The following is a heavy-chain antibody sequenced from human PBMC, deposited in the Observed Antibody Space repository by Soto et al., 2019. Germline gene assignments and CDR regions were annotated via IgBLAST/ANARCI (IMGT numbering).Heavy chain of an antibody. D-gene: IGHD6-19*01. CDR3: ARANSVRGWYTVVSY. J-gene: IGHJ4*02. CDR1: GYTFTSYD. CDR2: MNPNSGNT. V-gene: IGHV1-8*01. Sequence: QVQLVQSGAEVKKPGASVKVSCKASGYTFTSYDINWVRQATGQGLEWMGWMNPNSGNTGYAQKFQGRVTMTRNTSISTAYMELGSLRSENTAVYYCARANSVRGWYTVVSYWGQGTLVTVSS.